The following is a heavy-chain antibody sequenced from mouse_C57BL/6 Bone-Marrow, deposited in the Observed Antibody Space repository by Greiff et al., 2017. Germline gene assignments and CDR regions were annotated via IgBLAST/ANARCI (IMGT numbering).Heavy chain of an antibody. CDR2: IYPGDGDT. CDR1: GYAFSTYW. CDR3: ARDWDYFDY. V-gene: IGHV1-80*01. Sequence: VQLQESGAELVKPGASVKISCKVSGYAFSTYWMNWVKQRPGKGLEWIGQIYPGDGDTNYNGKFKGKATLTADTSSSSLTSEDSAVYFCARDWDYFDYWGQGTTLTVSS. J-gene: IGHJ2*01. D-gene: IGHD4-1*01.